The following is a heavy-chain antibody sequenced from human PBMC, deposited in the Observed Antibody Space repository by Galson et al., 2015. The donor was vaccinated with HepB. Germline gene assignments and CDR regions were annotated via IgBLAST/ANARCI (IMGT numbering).Heavy chain of an antibody. V-gene: IGHV3-30*18. Sequence: SLRLSCAASGFTFSSYGMHWVRQAPGKGLEWVAVISYDGSNKYYADSVKGRFTISRDNSKNTLYLQMNSLGAEDTAVYYCAKLPSMATIGADAFDIWGQGTMVTVSS. CDR1: GFTFSSYG. J-gene: IGHJ3*02. D-gene: IGHD5-24*01. CDR3: AKLPSMATIGADAFDI. CDR2: ISYDGSNK.